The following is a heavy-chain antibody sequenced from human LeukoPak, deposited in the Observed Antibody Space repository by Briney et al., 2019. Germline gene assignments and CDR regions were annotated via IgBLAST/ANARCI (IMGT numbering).Heavy chain of an antibody. D-gene: IGHD2-15*01. Sequence: ASVKVSCKVSGYTLTELSMHWVRQAPGKGLEWMGGFDPEDGETIYAQEFQGRVTMTEDTSTDTAYMELSSLRSDDTAVYYCATDMVGYCSANGCYSEAYWGQGTLVTVSS. CDR3: ATDMVGYCSANGCYSEAY. J-gene: IGHJ4*02. CDR2: FDPEDGET. V-gene: IGHV1-24*01. CDR1: GYTLTELS.